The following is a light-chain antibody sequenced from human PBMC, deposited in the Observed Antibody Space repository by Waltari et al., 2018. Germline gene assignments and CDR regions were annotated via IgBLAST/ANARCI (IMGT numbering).Light chain of an antibody. CDR3: QQRYKWPLT. V-gene: IGKV3-11*01. J-gene: IGKJ4*01. Sequence: EIVLTQSPATLSLSPGERATLSCRASQSVSTYLAWYQQRPGQPPRLLIYDSSSRATRIPARFSGSGSETDFTLTISSLEPEDFAVYYCQQRYKWPLTFGGGSKVEI. CDR1: QSVSTY. CDR2: DSS.